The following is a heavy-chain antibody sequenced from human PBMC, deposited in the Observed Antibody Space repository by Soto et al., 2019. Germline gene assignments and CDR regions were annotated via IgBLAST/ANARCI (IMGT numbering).Heavy chain of an antibody. CDR2: INPNSGGT. D-gene: IGHD3-3*01. J-gene: IGHJ4*02. CDR3: ARGARLRFLEWLAFDH. Sequence: QVQLVQSGAEVKKPGASVKVSCKASGYTFTGYYMHWVRQAPGQGLEWMGWINPNSGGTNYAQKFQGWVTMTRDTSISTAYMELSRLRSDDTAVDYCARGARLRFLEWLAFDHWGQGTLVTVSS. CDR1: GYTFTGYY. V-gene: IGHV1-2*04.